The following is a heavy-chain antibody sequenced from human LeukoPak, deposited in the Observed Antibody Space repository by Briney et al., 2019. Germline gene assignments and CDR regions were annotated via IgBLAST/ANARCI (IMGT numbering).Heavy chain of an antibody. V-gene: IGHV4-34*01. D-gene: IGHD2-2*01. J-gene: IGHJ4*02. CDR3: ARGNCSSTSCYRYFDY. CDR1: GGSFSGYC. Sequence: SEILSLTCAVYGGSFSGYCWSWIRQPPGKGLEWMGEINHSGSTNYNPSLKSRVTISVDTSKNQFSLKLSSVTAADTAVYYCARGNCSSTSCYRYFDYWGQGTLVTVSS. CDR2: INHSGST.